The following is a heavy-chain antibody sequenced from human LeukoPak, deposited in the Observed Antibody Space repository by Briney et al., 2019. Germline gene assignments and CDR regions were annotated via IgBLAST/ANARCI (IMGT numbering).Heavy chain of an antibody. CDR1: GFTFSSYA. V-gene: IGHV3-30-3*01. D-gene: IGHD3-10*01. CDR3: GRDTPDYYGSGSYWHVLVC. J-gene: IGHJ4*02. Sequence: GGSLRLSCAASGFTFSSYAMHWVRQAPGKGLEWVAVISYDGGNKYYTDSVQGRFTISRDNSKNTLYLQMHSLRAEDTAVYYCGRDTPDYYGSGSYWHVLVCWGQGTLVTVSS. CDR2: ISYDGGNK.